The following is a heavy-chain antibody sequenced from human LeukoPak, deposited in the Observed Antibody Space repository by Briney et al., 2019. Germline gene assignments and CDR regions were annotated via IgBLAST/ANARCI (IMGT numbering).Heavy chain of an antibody. D-gene: IGHD6-13*01. Sequence: GGSLRLSCAASGFTFSSYSMNWVRQAPGKGLEWVSSISSSSSYIYYADLVKGRFTISRDNAKNSLYLQMNSLRAEDTAVYYCARGRYSSSWPDDFDYWGQGTLVTVSS. CDR2: ISSSSSYI. J-gene: IGHJ4*02. CDR3: ARGRYSSSWPDDFDY. CDR1: GFTFSSYS. V-gene: IGHV3-21*01.